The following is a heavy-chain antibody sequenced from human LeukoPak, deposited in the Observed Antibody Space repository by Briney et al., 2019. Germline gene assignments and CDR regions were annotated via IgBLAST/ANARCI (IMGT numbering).Heavy chain of an antibody. Sequence: GGSLRLSCEASGFTFNTYSMNWARQVPGKGLEWVSSIDSSGGYMFYADSVKGRFIISRDNAKNSLCLQMNSLRVEDTAVYYCLRGDRRDYWGQGTLVTVSS. CDR3: LRGDRRDY. V-gene: IGHV3-21*06. J-gene: IGHJ4*02. CDR2: IDSSGGYM. CDR1: GFTFNTYS.